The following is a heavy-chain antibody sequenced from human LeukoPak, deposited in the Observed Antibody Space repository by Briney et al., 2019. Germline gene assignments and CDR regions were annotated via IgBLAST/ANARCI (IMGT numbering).Heavy chain of an antibody. Sequence: PSETLSLTCAVYGGSFSGYYWSWIRQPPGKGLEWIGENNHSGSTNYNPSLKSRVTISVDTSKNQFSLKLSSVTAADTAVYYCARGGGYWGQGTLVTVSS. CDR2: NNHSGST. J-gene: IGHJ4*02. D-gene: IGHD3-10*01. V-gene: IGHV4-34*01. CDR3: ARGGGY. CDR1: GGSFSGYY.